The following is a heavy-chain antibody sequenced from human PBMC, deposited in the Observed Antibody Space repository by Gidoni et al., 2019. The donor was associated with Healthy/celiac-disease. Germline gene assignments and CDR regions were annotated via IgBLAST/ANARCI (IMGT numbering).Heavy chain of an antibody. V-gene: IGHV4-59*01. CDR2: IYYSGST. D-gene: IGHD6-13*01. CDR1: GGSISSYY. Sequence: QVQLQESGPGLVTPSETLSLTCTVSGGSISSYYWSWIRQPPGKGLEWIGYIYYSGSTNYNPSLKSRVTISVDTSKNQFSLKLSSVTAADTAVYYCARGTGGSSPPDYWGQGTLVTVSS. CDR3: ARGTGGSSPPDY. J-gene: IGHJ4*02.